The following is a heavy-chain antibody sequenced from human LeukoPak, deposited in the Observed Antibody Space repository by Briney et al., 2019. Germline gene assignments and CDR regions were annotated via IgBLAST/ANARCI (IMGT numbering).Heavy chain of an antibody. J-gene: IGHJ4*02. CDR2: IKQDGSEK. V-gene: IGHV3-7*03. CDR3: ARLSGSYGYFDY. D-gene: IGHD1-26*01. CDR1: GFTFSSYW. Sequence: GGSLRLSCAASGFTFSSYWMRWVRQAPGKGLEWVANIKQDGSEKNYVDSVKGRFTISRDNAKNSLYLQMNSLRAEDTAIYYCARLSGSYGYFDYWGQGTLVTVSS.